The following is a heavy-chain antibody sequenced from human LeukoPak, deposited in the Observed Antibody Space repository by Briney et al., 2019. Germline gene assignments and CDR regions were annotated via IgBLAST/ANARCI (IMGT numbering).Heavy chain of an antibody. CDR1: GYTFTSYD. Sequence: ASVNVSCKASGYTFTSYDINWVRQATGQGLEWMGWMNPNSGNTGYAQKFQGRVTMTRNTSISTAYMELSSLRSEDTAVYYCARGRRWPRAFDIWGQGTMVTVSS. CDR2: MNPNSGNT. J-gene: IGHJ3*02. V-gene: IGHV1-8*01. CDR3: ARGRRWPRAFDI. D-gene: IGHD2-15*01.